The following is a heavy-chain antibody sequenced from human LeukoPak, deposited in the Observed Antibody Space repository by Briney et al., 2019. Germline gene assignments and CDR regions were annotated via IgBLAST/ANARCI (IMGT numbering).Heavy chain of an antibody. Sequence: ASVKVSCKASGYTFTGYYMHWVRQAPGQGLEWMGWINPNSGGTNYAQKFQGRVTMTRDMSISTAYMELSRLRSDDTAVYYCARDPDQLLSYSFDYWGQGTLVTVSS. D-gene: IGHD2-2*01. CDR2: INPNSGGT. CDR3: ARDPDQLLSYSFDY. J-gene: IGHJ4*02. V-gene: IGHV1-2*02. CDR1: GYTFTGYY.